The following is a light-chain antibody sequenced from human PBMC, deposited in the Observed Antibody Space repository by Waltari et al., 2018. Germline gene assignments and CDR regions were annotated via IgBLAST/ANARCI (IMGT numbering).Light chain of an antibody. CDR1: SSDVGNYKR. CDR3: ASYAVSIKGV. Sequence: QSALTQPASVSGSPGQTITISCHGTSSDVGNYKRVSWYQQHPGKAPKLMIYAVSKRPSVVSYPFSGSKSGAMSSLTIAGLQPEEEAEYFCASYAVSIKGVFGGGTKVTVL. CDR2: AVS. J-gene: IGLJ2*01. V-gene: IGLV2-23*02.